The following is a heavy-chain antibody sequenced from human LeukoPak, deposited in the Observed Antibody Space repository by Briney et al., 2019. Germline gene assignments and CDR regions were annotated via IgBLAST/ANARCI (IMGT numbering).Heavy chain of an antibody. J-gene: IGHJ4*02. CDR2: ISGSGGST. CDR3: VRGGSSSVNDFDY. D-gene: IGHD6-6*01. CDR1: GFTFSSYA. Sequence: GGSLRLSCAASGFTFSSYAMSWVRQAPGKGLEWVSAISGSGGSTYYADSVKGRFTISRDNSKNTLYLQMNSLRPEDTAVYYCVRGGSSSVNDFDYWGQGTLVTVSS. V-gene: IGHV3-23*01.